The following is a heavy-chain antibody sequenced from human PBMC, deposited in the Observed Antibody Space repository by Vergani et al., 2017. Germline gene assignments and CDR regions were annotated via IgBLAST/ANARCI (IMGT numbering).Heavy chain of an antibody. Sequence: QVQLVQSGAEVKKPGSSVKVSCKASGGTFSSYAISWVRQAPGQGLEWMGRIIPIFGTANYAQKFQGRVTITADESTSTAYMELSSLRSDDTAVYYCAARYCSSTSCPLRGAFDIWGQGTMVTVSS. D-gene: IGHD2-2*01. J-gene: IGHJ3*02. CDR3: AARYCSSTSCPLRGAFDI. V-gene: IGHV1-69*13. CDR1: GGTFSSYA. CDR2: IIPIFGTA.